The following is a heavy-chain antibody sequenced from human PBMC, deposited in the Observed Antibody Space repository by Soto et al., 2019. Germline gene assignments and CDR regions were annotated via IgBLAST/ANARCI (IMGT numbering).Heavy chain of an antibody. D-gene: IGHD6-13*01. V-gene: IGHV4-59*12. Sequence: SETLSLTCTVSGGSINTDYWGWIRQPPGKGLEWVADISYSGRAIYNSSVKSRVAISVDNAENSLYLQMNSLRAEDTAVYYCGRELAGGIPDYWGQGTRVTVSS. CDR3: GRELAGGIPDY. CDR1: GGSINTDY. J-gene: IGHJ4*02. CDR2: ISYSGRA.